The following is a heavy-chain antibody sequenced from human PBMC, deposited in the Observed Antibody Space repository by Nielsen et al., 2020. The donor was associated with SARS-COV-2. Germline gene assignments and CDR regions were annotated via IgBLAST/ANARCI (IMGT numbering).Heavy chain of an antibody. CDR3: ARDQITMVRGVIDY. V-gene: IGHV3-66*01. J-gene: IGHJ4*02. Sequence: GESLKISCAASGLTVSSNYMTWVRQAPGRGLELVSVIYSGGGTFSADSVKGRFTISRDNAKNSLYLQMDSLRAEDTAVYYCARDQITMVRGVIDYWGQGTLVTVSS. D-gene: IGHD3-10*01. CDR1: GLTVSSNY. CDR2: IYSGGGT.